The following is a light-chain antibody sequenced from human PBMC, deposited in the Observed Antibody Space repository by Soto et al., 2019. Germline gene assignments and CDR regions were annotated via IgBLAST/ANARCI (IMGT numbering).Light chain of an antibody. Sequence: EIVLTQSPATLSLSPGERATLSCRASQSVSSYLAWYQQKAGQAPRLLIDDASNRATGIPARFSGSGSGTDFTLTISRLTHEDFAVYYCQQRSSWPRTFGHGTKVEI. CDR1: QSVSSY. V-gene: IGKV3-11*01. CDR2: DAS. J-gene: IGKJ1*01. CDR3: QQRSSWPRT.